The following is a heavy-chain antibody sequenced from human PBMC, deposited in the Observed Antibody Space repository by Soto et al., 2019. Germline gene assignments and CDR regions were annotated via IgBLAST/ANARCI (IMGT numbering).Heavy chain of an antibody. D-gene: IGHD2-21*01. CDR1: VFTFISYG. J-gene: IGHJ6*02. Sequence: GWSLRLSCASSVFTFISYGMHWVRQAPGKGLEWVAVIWYDGSNKYYADSVKGRFTISRDNSKNTLYLQMNSLRAEDTAVYYCARAPLRVFPYYYGMDVWGQGTTVTVSS. CDR3: ARAPLRVFPYYYGMDV. V-gene: IGHV3-33*01. CDR2: IWYDGSNK.